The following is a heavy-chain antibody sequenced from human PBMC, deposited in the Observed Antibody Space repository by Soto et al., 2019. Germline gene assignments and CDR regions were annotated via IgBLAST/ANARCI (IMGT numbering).Heavy chain of an antibody. V-gene: IGHV1-69*02. J-gene: IGHJ4*02. CDR2: IIPILGIA. CDR3: ARASGSSGYYYKY. D-gene: IGHD3-22*01. CDR1: GGTFSSYT. Sequence: GPSVKVSCKASGGTFSSYTISWVRQAPGQGLEWMGRIIPILGIANYAQKFQGRVTITADKSTSTAYMELSSLRSEDTAVYYCARASGSSGYYYKYWGKGPLVTVSS.